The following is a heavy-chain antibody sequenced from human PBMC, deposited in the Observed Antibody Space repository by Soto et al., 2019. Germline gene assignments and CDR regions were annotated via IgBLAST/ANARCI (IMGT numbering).Heavy chain of an antibody. D-gene: IGHD2-21*01. CDR1: GFRFTSSA. CDR3: ASPNPQRRSGFLFDY. V-gene: IGHV1-58*01. Sequence: GASVKVSCKASGFRFTSSAGQWVRHARGQRLEWIVWIVVGSGNANYAKKFQERVTIAADKSTSTAYMELSSMRSEDTSVYYCASPNPQRRSGFLFDYWGQGTLVTVPS. J-gene: IGHJ4*02. CDR2: IVVGSGNA.